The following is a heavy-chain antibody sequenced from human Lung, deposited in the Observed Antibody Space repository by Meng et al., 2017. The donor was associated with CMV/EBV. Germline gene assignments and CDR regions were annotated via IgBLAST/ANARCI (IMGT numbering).Heavy chain of an antibody. V-gene: IGHV3-23*01. Sequence: GEXXRISCAASGFTFRNYAMSWVRQTPGMGLEWVSLIGGNGRNTDYAASVKGRFTISRDNSKSTLYLQMNSLRAEDTAIYYCATYDLLTGPDYGGQGTLVTVSS. J-gene: IGHJ4*02. D-gene: IGHD3-9*01. CDR3: ATYDLLTGPDY. CDR2: IGGNGRNT. CDR1: GFTFRNYA.